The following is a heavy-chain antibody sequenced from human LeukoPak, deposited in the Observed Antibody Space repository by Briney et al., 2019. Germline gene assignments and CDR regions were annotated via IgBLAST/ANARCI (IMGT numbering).Heavy chain of an antibody. CDR3: ASRGLVVPAAPYYYYGMDV. CDR1: GFTVSSNY. J-gene: IGHJ6*02. D-gene: IGHD2-2*01. V-gene: IGHV3-23*01. CDR2: ISGSGGST. Sequence: SGGSLRLSCAASGFTVSSNYMSWVRQAPGKGLEWVSAISGSGGSTYYADSVKGRFTISRDNSKNTLYLQMNSLRAEDTAVYYCASRGLVVPAAPYYYYGMDVWGQGTTVTVSS.